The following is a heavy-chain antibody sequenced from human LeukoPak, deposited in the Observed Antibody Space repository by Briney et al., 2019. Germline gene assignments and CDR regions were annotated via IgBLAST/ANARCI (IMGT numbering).Heavy chain of an antibody. D-gene: IGHD2-21*02. J-gene: IGHJ4*02. CDR1: GFTFSSYE. V-gene: IGHV3-48*03. CDR3: ARANCGGDCYSDY. CDR2: ISSSGSTI. Sequence: GRSLRLSCAASGFTFSSYEMNWVRQAPGKGLEWVSYISSSGSTIYYADSVKGRFTISRDNAKNSLYLQMNSLRAEDTAVYYCARANCGGDCYSDYWGQGTLVTVSS.